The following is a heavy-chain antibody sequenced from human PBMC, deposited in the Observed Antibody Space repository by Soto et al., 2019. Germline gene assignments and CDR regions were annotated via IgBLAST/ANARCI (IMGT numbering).Heavy chain of an antibody. Sequence: QVQLQQWGARLLKPSETLSLTCTVYGASFSDYSWSWIRQPPGKGLEWIGEIDYTGSTNYAPSLKSRVTISVDTSKNHFSLKLNSVTAADTAVYYCAREFPDDFIFDCWGQGALVTVST. V-gene: IGHV4-34*02. CDR3: AREFPDDFIFDC. D-gene: IGHD2-21*01. CDR2: IDYTGST. CDR1: GASFSDYS. J-gene: IGHJ4*02.